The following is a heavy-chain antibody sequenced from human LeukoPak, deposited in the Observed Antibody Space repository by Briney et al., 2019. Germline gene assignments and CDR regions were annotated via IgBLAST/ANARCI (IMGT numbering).Heavy chain of an antibody. Sequence: GESLKISCQGSGYSFTNYWIGWVRQMPGKGLEWMGIIYPGDSDTTYSPSFQGQVTISADKSISTAYLQWSSLRASDTAMYYCSRQVAPTGTTDYWGQGTLVTVSS. CDR3: SRQVAPTGTTDY. J-gene: IGHJ4*02. D-gene: IGHD1-1*01. V-gene: IGHV5-51*01. CDR1: GYSFTNYW. CDR2: IYPGDSDT.